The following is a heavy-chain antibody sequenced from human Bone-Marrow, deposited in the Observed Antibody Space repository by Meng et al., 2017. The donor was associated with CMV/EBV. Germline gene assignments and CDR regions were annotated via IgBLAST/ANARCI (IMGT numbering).Heavy chain of an antibody. D-gene: IGHD3-22*01. V-gene: IGHV1-58*01. J-gene: IGHJ6*02. CDR2: IVVGSGST. CDR1: GFTLSSSG. Sequence: SVKVSCKASGFTLSSSGVHWVRQARGQRPEWIGWIVVGSGSTNYAQKFQEGVTITRDMSTGTAYMELRSLRSEDTAVYYCATNPFSRYPYYYYGMDVWGQGTTVTVSS. CDR3: ATNPFSRYPYYYYGMDV.